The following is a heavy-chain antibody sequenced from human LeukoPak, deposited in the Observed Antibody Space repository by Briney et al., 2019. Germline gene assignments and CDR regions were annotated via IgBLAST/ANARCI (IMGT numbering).Heavy chain of an antibody. D-gene: IGHD6-13*01. J-gene: IGHJ4*02. CDR3: AKGSAAGYYFDY. V-gene: IGHV3-23*01. Sequence: GGSLRLPCAASGFTFSSYAMSWVRQAPGKGLEWVSTISGSGGSTYYADSVKGQLTISRDNSKNTVYLQMNSLSAEDTAVYYCAKGSAAGYYFDYWGQGTLVTVSS. CDR2: ISGSGGST. CDR1: GFTFSSYA.